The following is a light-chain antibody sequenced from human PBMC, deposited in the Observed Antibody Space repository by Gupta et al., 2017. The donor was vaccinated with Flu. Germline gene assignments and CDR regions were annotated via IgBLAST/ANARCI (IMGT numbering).Light chain of an antibody. V-gene: IGLV2-8*01. J-gene: IGLJ3*02. Sequence: SSDIGGYNDVSWYQHHPGNAPKLIIYAVTERPSGVPARFSGSKSGNTASLTVSGLQAEDEADYFCSSFAGNDKLGVFGGGTKLTVL. CDR1: SSDIGGYND. CDR3: SSFAGNDKLGV. CDR2: AVT.